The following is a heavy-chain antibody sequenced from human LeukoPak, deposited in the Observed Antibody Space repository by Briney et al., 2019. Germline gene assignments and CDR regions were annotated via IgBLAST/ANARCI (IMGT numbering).Heavy chain of an antibody. CDR2: INPNSGGT. J-gene: IGHJ5*02. CDR3: ARGRDEWSGYENGFDP. D-gene: IGHD3-3*01. V-gene: IGHV1-2*02. Sequence: ASVKVSCKASGYTFTGYYMHWLRQATGQGLEWMGWINPNSGGTNYAQKFQGRVTMTRDTSISTAYMELSRLRSDDTAVYYCARGRDEWSGYENGFDPWGQGTLVTVSS. CDR1: GYTFTGYY.